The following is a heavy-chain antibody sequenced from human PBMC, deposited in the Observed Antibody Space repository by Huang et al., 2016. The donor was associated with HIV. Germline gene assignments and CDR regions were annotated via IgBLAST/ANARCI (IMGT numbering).Heavy chain of an antibody. CDR3: AKGGSAAAVLDF. D-gene: IGHD6-13*01. CDR1: GFTFSSYG. V-gene: IGHV3-30*18. J-gene: IGHJ4*02. CDR2: ISYDAKTK. Sequence: RSLRISCAASGFTFSSYGMHWVRQAPGKGLEWLAVISYDAKTKYYADSGKGRFSISRDNSKTTVYLQLNSLRLEDTAVYYCAKGGSAAAVLDFWGQGTLVTVSS.